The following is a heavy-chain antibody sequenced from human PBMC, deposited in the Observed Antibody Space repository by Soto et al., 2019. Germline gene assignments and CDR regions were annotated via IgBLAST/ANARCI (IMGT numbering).Heavy chain of an antibody. CDR2: IYWDDDK. V-gene: IGHV2-5*02. Sequence: QITLKESGPPLVNPTQTLTLTCTFSGFSLSTNGVGVGWIRQPPRKALEWLALIYWDDDKRYSPSLKSRLTITKDTSKNQVVLTMTSMDPVDTATYYCAHRRMVTGEFDYWGQGTLVTVSS. J-gene: IGHJ4*02. D-gene: IGHD7-27*01. CDR1: GFSLSTNGVG. CDR3: AHRRMVTGEFDY.